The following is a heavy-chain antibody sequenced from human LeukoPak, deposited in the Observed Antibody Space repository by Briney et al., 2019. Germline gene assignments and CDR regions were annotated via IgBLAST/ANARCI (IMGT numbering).Heavy chain of an antibody. V-gene: IGHV3-21*01. CDR2: ISSSSSYI. CDR1: GFTFSSYS. J-gene: IGHJ4*02. Sequence: NTGGSLRLSCAASGFTFSSYSMNWFRQAPGKGLEWVSSISSSSSYIYYADSVKGRFTISRDNAKNSLYLQMNSLRAEDTAVYYCARDQVPYSGSSQYYFDYWGQGTLVTVSS. D-gene: IGHD1-26*01. CDR3: ARDQVPYSGSSQYYFDY.